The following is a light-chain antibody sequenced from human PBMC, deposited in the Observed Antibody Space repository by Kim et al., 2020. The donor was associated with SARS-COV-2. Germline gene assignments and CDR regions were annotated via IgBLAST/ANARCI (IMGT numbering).Light chain of an antibody. CDR1: TLRHYS. J-gene: IGLJ2*01. Sequence: SYELTQDPTVSVALGQTVRITCQGDTLRHYSASWYQQKPGQAPIIVIYHKNNRPSGIPDRFSGSNSGTTASLTITGAQAEDEADYYCMSRDNSGQHRIFGGGTQLTVL. CDR2: HKN. V-gene: IGLV3-19*01. CDR3: MSRDNSGQHRI.